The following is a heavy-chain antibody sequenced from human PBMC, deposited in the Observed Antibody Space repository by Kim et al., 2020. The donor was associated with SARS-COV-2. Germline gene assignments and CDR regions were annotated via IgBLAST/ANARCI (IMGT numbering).Heavy chain of an antibody. D-gene: IGHD5-18*01. Sequence: SPSFQGKVTISADKSISTAYLQWSSLKVSDTAMYYCARPHRGYQSGWFDPWGQGTLVTVSS. J-gene: IGHJ5*02. V-gene: IGHV5-51*01. CDR3: ARPHRGYQSGWFDP.